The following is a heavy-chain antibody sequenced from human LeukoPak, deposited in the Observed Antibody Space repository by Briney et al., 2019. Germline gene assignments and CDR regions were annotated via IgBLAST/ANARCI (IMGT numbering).Heavy chain of an antibody. V-gene: IGHV4-31*03. CDR3: ARDSYDSSGYYYYFDY. CDR2: IYYSGST. Sequence: PSETLSLTCTVSGGPISSGGYYWSWIRQHPGKGLEWIGYIYYSGSTYYNPSLKSRVTISVDTSKNQFSLKLSSVTAADTAVYYCARDSYDSSGYYYYFDYWGQGTLVTVSS. J-gene: IGHJ4*02. CDR1: GGPISSGGYY. D-gene: IGHD3-22*01.